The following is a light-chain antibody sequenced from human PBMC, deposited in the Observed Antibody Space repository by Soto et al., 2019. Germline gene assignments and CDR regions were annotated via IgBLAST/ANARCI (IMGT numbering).Light chain of an antibody. CDR1: ENVRTF. CDR3: QQHSHWPPWT. J-gene: IGKJ1*01. Sequence: EVVLTQSPATLSLSPGERATLSCRASENVRTFVDWYQQKPGQAPRLLIHGASNRATGIPARFSGSGSGTDFTITISNIEPEDFAVYYCQQHSHWPPWTFGQRTRVEI. V-gene: IGKV3-11*01. CDR2: GAS.